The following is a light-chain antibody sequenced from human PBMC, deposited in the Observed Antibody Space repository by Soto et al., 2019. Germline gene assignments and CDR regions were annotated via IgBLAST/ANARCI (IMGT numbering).Light chain of an antibody. CDR2: ETS. Sequence: EILLTQSPATLSLSPGERATLSCRASPSVANFVAWYQQKPGQAPRLLIYETSSRATGIPARFSGSGSGTDFTLTISSLEPEDFAVYYCQQRSNWPPTVGQGTKV. J-gene: IGKJ1*01. V-gene: IGKV3-11*01. CDR1: PSVANF. CDR3: QQRSNWPPT.